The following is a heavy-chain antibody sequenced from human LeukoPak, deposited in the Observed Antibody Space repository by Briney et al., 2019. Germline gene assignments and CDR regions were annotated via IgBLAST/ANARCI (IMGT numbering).Heavy chain of an antibody. Sequence: KPGGSLRLSCAASGFTFSDYHMSWIRQVPGKGLEWISYISSSGGTISYADSVKGRFTISRDNAKNALYLQMNSLRVEDTAFYYCARVIVGAIIVAFDVWGQGTLVTVSS. CDR2: ISSSGGTI. J-gene: IGHJ3*01. D-gene: IGHD1-26*01. CDR1: GFTFSDYH. V-gene: IGHV3-11*01. CDR3: ARVIVGAIIVAFDV.